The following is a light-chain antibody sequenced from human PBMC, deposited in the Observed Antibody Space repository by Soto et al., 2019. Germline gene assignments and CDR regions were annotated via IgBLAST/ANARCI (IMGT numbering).Light chain of an antibody. J-gene: IGKJ4*01. CDR3: QQYNDWPPLT. CDR1: QRVRSN. V-gene: IGKV3-15*01. Sequence: EIVMTQSPATLSVSPGERATLSCRASQRVRSNLAWYQQKPGQAPRLLIYGASTRATGTPARFSGSGSGTEFTLTISSLQSEDFAVYYRQQYNDWPPLTFGGGTK. CDR2: GAS.